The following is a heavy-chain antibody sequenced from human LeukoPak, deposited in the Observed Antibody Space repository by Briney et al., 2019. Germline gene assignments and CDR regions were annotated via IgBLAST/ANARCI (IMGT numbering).Heavy chain of an antibody. V-gene: IGHV4-31*03. CDR2: IYYSGST. CDR3: ARENLRPDHCSGGSCYLIDY. CDR1: GGSISSGSYY. D-gene: IGHD2-15*01. J-gene: IGHJ4*02. Sequence: SETLSLTCTVSGGSISSGSYYWSWIRQHPGKGLEWIGYIYYSGSTYYNPSLKSRVTISVDTSKNQFSLKLSSVTAADTAVYYCARENLRPDHCSGGSCYLIDYWGQGTLVTVSS.